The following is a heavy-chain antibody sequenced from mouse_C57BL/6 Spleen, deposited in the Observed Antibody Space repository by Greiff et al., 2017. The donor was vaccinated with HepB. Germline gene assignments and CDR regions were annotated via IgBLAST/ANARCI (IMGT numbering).Heavy chain of an antibody. CDR3: ARVGLGPYWYFDV. CDR2: ISSGSSTI. V-gene: IGHV5-17*01. CDR1: GFTFSDYG. Sequence: EVKLVESGGGLVKPGGSLKLSCAASGFTFSDYGMHWVRQAPEKGLEWVAYISSGSSTIYYADTVKGRFTISRDNAKNTLFLQMTSLRSEDTAMYYCARVGLGPYWYFDVWGTGTTVTVSS. D-gene: IGHD3-2*02. J-gene: IGHJ1*03.